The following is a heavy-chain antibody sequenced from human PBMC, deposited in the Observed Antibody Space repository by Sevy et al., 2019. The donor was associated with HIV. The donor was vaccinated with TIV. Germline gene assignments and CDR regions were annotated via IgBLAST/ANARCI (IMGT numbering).Heavy chain of an antibody. CDR2: ISGSDGAT. D-gene: IGHD2-15*01. V-gene: IGHV3-23*01. CDR1: GFSFISYA. J-gene: IGHJ3*02. CDR3: AKDIVAVVGDAFDI. Sequence: GGSLRLSCAASGFSFISYAMNWVRQAPGKGLEWVSAISGSDGATYYADSVKGRFSISRDNSKNTLYPQMDSLRAEDTAVYYCAKDIVAVVGDAFDIWGQGTMVTVSS.